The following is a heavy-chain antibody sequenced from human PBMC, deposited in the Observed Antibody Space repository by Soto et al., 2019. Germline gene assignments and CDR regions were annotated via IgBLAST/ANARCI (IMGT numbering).Heavy chain of an antibody. V-gene: IGHV1-69*13. CDR3: ARDRWITMVRGVISNTPYYYYGMDV. J-gene: IGHJ6*02. Sequence: SVKVSCKASGGTFSSYAISWVRQAPGQGLEWMGGIIPIFGTANYAQKFQGRVTITADESTSTAYMELSSLRSEDTAVYYCARDRWITMVRGVISNTPYYYYGMDVWGQGTTVTVSS. CDR2: IIPIFGTA. CDR1: GGTFSSYA. D-gene: IGHD3-10*01.